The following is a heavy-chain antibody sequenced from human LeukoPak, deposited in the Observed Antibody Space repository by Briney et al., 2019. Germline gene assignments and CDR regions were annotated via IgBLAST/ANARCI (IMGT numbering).Heavy chain of an antibody. J-gene: IGHJ3*02. D-gene: IGHD3-10*01. CDR3: AALSRGSAPSAFDI. CDR1: GYTFTSYV. V-gene: IGHV1-3*03. Sequence: ASVKVSCKASGYTFTSYVIHWVRQAPGQRLEWMGWINAGNGNTKYSQEFQDRVTITRDMSTSTAYMELSSLRSEDTAVYYCAALSRGSAPSAFDIWGQGTMVTVSS. CDR2: INAGNGNT.